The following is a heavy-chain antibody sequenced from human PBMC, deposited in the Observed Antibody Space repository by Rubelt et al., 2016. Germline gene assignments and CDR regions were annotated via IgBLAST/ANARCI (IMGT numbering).Heavy chain of an antibody. CDR2: ISSNGGST. CDR3: ARAMKYSTSRDYYYYGMDV. J-gene: IGHJ6*02. D-gene: IGHD6-6*01. Sequence: AMHWVRQAPGKGLEYVSAISSNGGSTYYADSVKGRFTISRDNSKNTLYLQMNSLRAEDTAVYYCARAMKYSTSRDYYYYGMDVWGQGTTVTVSS. CDR1: A. V-gene: IGHV3-64*04.